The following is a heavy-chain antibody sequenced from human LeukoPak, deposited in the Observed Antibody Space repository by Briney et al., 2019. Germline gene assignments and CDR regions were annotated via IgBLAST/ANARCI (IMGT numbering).Heavy chain of an antibody. Sequence: SETLSLTCTVSGGSINNYYWKWIRQPPGKGLEWIGYIYHSGSTNQNPSLKSRVTISVDTSKNQFSLKLTSVTAADTAVYYCARPGPGGTSFAHWGQENLVTVSS. CDR3: ARPGPGGTSFAH. J-gene: IGHJ4*02. CDR1: GGSINNYY. CDR2: IYHSGST. D-gene: IGHD2-8*02. V-gene: IGHV4-59*08.